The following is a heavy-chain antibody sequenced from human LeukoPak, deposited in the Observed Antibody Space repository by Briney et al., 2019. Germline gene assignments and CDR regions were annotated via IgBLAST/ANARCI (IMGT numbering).Heavy chain of an antibody. Sequence: SETLSLTCTVSGGSISGSYWSWIRQPPGKGLEWVGYVYYSGSTNFNPSLRGRVTISVDTSKNHFSLNLTSVTAADTAVYYCARGARFPGPWGQGTLVTVSS. D-gene: IGHD3-3*01. CDR1: GGSISGSY. V-gene: IGHV4-59*01. CDR2: VYYSGST. CDR3: ARGARFPGP. J-gene: IGHJ5*02.